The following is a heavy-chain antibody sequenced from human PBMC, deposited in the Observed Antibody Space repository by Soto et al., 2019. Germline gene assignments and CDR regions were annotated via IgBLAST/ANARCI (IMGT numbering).Heavy chain of an antibody. J-gene: IGHJ4*02. CDR3: AKELQSQFFDY. CDR2: ISDSDGNT. D-gene: IGHD4-4*01. CDR1: GFTFSGYA. V-gene: IGHV3-23*01. Sequence: GGSLRLSCAASGFTFSGYAMSWVRQAPGKGLEWVSAISDSDGNTYYADSVKGRFTISRDNSKNTLYLQMNSLRAEDTAVYYCAKELQSQFFDYWGQGTLVTVSS.